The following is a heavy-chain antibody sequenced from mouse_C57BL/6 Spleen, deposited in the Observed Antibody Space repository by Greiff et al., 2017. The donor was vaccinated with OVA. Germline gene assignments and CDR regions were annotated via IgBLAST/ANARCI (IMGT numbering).Heavy chain of an antibody. CDR2: INYDGSST. J-gene: IGHJ2*01. Sequence: EVQVVESEGGLVQPGSSMKLSCTASGFTFSDYYMAWVRQVPEKGLEWVANINYDGSSTYYLDSLKSRFIISRDNAKNILYLQMSSLKSEDTATYYCARGGWDGGYYFDYWGQGTTLTVSS. D-gene: IGHD4-1*01. CDR3: ARGGWDGGYYFDY. V-gene: IGHV5-16*01. CDR1: GFTFSDYY.